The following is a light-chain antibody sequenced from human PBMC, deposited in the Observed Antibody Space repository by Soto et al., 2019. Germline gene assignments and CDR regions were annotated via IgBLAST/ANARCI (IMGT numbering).Light chain of an antibody. V-gene: IGKV3-15*01. CDR3: QQYNNWPWT. CDR2: GAS. J-gene: IGKJ5*01. CDR1: QSVSSN. Sequence: EIVLTQSTATLSLSPGKGGSPSFRASQSVSSNLAWYQQKPGQAPRVVIYGASTRATGIPARFSGSGSGTEYTLTISSLPSEDFEVYYCQQYNNWPWTFGQGTRLEIK.